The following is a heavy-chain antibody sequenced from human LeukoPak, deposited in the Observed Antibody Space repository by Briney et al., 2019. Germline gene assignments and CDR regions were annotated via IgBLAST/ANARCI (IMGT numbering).Heavy chain of an antibody. D-gene: IGHD2-15*01. CDR2: IYYSGST. V-gene: IGHV4-30-4*01. J-gene: IGHJ4*02. CDR1: GGSINSGDYY. CDR3: ARQTRYCSGGSCYGGPIDY. Sequence: SQTLSLTCTVSGGSINSGDYYWTWIRQPPGKGLEWIGYIYYSGSTYYNPSLKSRVIISVDTSKNQFSLNLSSVTAADTAVYYCARQTRYCSGGSCYGGPIDYWGQGTLVTVSS.